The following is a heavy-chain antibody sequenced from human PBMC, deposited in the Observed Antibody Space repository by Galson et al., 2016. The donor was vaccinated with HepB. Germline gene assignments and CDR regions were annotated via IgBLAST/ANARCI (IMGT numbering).Heavy chain of an antibody. Sequence: SLRLSCAASGFTFSDYWMHWVRQAPGKGLMWVSRIKGDGSVTDYADSVKGRFTIPRDNAKNAMDMQMNSLRGDDAAVYYCARDRGGSAGGYNWFDSEGQGMLVTVSS. D-gene: IGHD2-15*01. CDR1: GFTFSDYW. J-gene: IGHJ5*01. CDR3: ARDRGGSAGGYNWFDS. CDR2: IKGDGSVT. V-gene: IGHV3-74*01.